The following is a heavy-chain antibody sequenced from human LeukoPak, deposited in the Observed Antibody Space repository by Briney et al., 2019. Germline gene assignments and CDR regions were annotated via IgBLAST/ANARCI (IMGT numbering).Heavy chain of an antibody. CDR1: GYTFTGYY. Sequence: RASVKVSCKASGYTFTGYYMHWVRQAPGQGLEWMGWINTNTGNPTYAQGFTGRFVFSLDTSVSTAYLQISSLKAEDTAVYYCARDDPESMVTVPFDYWGQGTLVTVSS. CDR3: ARDDPESMVTVPFDY. J-gene: IGHJ4*02. V-gene: IGHV7-4-1*02. D-gene: IGHD5-18*01. CDR2: INTNTGNP.